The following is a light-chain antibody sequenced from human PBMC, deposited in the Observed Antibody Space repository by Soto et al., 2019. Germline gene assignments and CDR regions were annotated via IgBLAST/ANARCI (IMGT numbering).Light chain of an antibody. V-gene: IGKV3-20*01. CDR1: QSVTNRY. CDR2: VIS. CDR3: QQYSSLPHT. Sequence: ESVLTQSPGTLSLSPGERATLSCRASQSVTNRYFAWYQQRPGQAPRLLIYVISNRATGIPDTFSGSGSGTDFTLTISRLEPEDFVVYYYQQYSSLPHTFGHGTKLEVK. J-gene: IGKJ2*01.